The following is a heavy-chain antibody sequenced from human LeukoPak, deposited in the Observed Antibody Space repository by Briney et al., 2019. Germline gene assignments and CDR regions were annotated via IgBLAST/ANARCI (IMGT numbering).Heavy chain of an antibody. D-gene: IGHD2-15*01. J-gene: IGHJ6*03. CDR1: GFTFSSYG. Sequence: GGSLRLSCAASGFTFSSYGMSWVRQAPGRGLEWVAAISSSGGTTYYADSVKGRFTISRDNSKNTLYLQMNSLRAEDTAIYYCAKNGDRGAYCSGGSCYPYYYYYMDVWGKGTTVTISS. CDR3: AKNGDRGAYCSGGSCYPYYYYYMDV. CDR2: ISSSGGTT. V-gene: IGHV3-23*01.